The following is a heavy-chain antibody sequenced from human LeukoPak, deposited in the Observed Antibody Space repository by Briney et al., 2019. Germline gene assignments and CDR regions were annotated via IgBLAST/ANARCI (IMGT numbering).Heavy chain of an antibody. Sequence: SETLSLTCTVSGGSISSHYWSWIRQPPGKGLEWIGYIYTSGSTNYNPSLKSRVTISVDTSKNQFSLKLSSVTAADTAVYYCARHRGYSYGYGSGAFDIWGQGAMVTVSS. CDR1: GGSISSHY. CDR3: ARHRGYSYGYGSGAFDI. D-gene: IGHD5-18*01. J-gene: IGHJ3*02. CDR2: IYTSGST. V-gene: IGHV4-4*09.